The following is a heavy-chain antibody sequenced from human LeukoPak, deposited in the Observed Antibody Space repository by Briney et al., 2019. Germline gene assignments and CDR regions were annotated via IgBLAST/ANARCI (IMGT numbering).Heavy chain of an antibody. CDR2: IYTSGST. CDR1: GGSISSYY. CDR3: ARRGRSPVDGWFDP. J-gene: IGHJ5*02. Sequence: SETLSLTCTVSGGSISSYYWSWIRQPLGKGLEWIGYIYTSGSTNYNPSLKSRVTISVDTSKNQFSLKLSSVTAADTAVYYCARRGRSPVDGWFDPWGQGTLVTVSS. V-gene: IGHV4-4*09. D-gene: IGHD3-9*01.